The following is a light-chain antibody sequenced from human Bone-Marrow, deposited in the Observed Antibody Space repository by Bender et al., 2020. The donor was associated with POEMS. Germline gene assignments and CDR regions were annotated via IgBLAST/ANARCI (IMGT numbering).Light chain of an antibody. Sequence: QSALTQPRSVSGSPGQSVTISCTGTSSDVGTSHFVSWYQQFPGNAPKLLIYDVTQRPSGISARFSGSRSGSTASLTISGLQVQDEADYFCCSYAGSYTWVFGGGTRLTVL. V-gene: IGLV2-11*01. CDR2: DVT. CDR1: SSDVGTSHF. J-gene: IGLJ3*02. CDR3: CSYAGSYTWV.